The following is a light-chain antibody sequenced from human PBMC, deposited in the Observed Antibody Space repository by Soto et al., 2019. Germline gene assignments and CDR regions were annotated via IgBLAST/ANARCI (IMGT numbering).Light chain of an antibody. CDR3: QQYDSSPLKT. J-gene: IGKJ1*01. CDR1: QSVSSSY. Sequence: EIVLTQSPGTLSLSPGERATLSCRASQSVSSSYLAWYQQKPGQAPRLLIYGASSRATGIPDRFSGSGSGTDFTLTISRLEPEDFAVYYCQQYDSSPLKTFGQGTKVEIK. V-gene: IGKV3-20*01. CDR2: GAS.